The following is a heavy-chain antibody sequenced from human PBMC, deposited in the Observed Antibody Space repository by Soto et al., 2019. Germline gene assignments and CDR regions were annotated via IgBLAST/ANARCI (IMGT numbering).Heavy chain of an antibody. Sequence: SETLSLTCTVSGGSISSYYWSWIRQPPGKGLEWIGYIYYSGSTNYNPSLKSRVTISVDTSKNQFSLKLSSVTAADTAVYYCARAAVDFWSVGAFDIWGQGTMVTVSS. CDR3: ARAAVDFWSVGAFDI. CDR1: GGSISSYY. V-gene: IGHV4-59*01. J-gene: IGHJ3*02. D-gene: IGHD3-3*01. CDR2: IYYSGST.